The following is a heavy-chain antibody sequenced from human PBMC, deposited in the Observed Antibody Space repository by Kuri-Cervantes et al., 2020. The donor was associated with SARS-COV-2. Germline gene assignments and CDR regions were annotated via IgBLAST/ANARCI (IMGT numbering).Heavy chain of an antibody. CDR1: GFTFSSYA. CDR3: AKNGVKDTIDDYYLDS. D-gene: IGHD3-3*01. V-gene: IGHV3-30*18. J-gene: IGHJ4*02. Sequence: GGSLRLSCAASGFTFSSYAMSWVRQAPGKGLEWVSFISYHGSNKYYADSVKGRFTISRDNSKNALYLQINSLRAEDTAVYYCAKNGVKDTIDDYYLDSWGQGTMVTVSS. CDR2: ISYHGSNK.